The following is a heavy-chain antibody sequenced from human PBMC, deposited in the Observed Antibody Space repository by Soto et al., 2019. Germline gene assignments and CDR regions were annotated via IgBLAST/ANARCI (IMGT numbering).Heavy chain of an antibody. D-gene: IGHD1-26*01. CDR2: IYYSGST. CDR3: ARVSGSYYYGMDV. CDR1: GGSISSYY. J-gene: IGHJ6*02. V-gene: IGHV4-59*01. Sequence: SETLSLTCTVSGGSISSYYWSWIRQPPGKGLEWIGYIYYSGSTNYNPSLKSRVTISVDTSKNQFSLKLSSVTAVDTAVYYCARVSGSYYYGMDVWGQGTTVTVSS.